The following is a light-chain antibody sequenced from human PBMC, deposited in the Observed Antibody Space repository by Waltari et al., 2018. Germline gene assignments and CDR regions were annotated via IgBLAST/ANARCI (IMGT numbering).Light chain of an antibody. CDR2: KAS. J-gene: IGKJ1*01. CDR3: QQYNSFPWT. CDR1: QDISNY. V-gene: IGKV1-5*03. Sequence: DIQMTQSPSSLSASVGDRVTITCQASQDISNYLNWYQQKPGKAPNLLIYKASSLESGVPSRFSGSGSGTEFTLTISSLQPGDFATYYCQQYNSFPWTFGQGTKVEIK.